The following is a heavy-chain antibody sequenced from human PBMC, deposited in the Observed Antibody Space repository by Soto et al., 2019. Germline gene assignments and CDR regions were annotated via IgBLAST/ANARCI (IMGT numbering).Heavy chain of an antibody. V-gene: IGHV1-69*01. Sequence: QVQLVQSGAEVKKPGSSVKVSCKASGGTFSSYAISWVRQAPGQGLEWMGGIIPIFGTANYAQKFQGRVTITADESTITAYMELSSMRYEDTAVYYCARSGGARDNWFDPWGQGTLVTVSS. CDR3: ARSGGARDNWFDP. CDR2: IIPIFGTA. J-gene: IGHJ5*02. D-gene: IGHD5-12*01. CDR1: GGTFSSYA.